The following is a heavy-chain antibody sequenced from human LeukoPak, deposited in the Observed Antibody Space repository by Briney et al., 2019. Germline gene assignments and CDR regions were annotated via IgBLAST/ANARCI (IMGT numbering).Heavy chain of an antibody. J-gene: IGHJ4*02. D-gene: IGHD3-22*01. CDR1: GFTFSSYG. CDR2: ISYDGSNK. CDR3: AKDLDYYDSSGYPED. Sequence: PGRSLRLSCAASGFTFSSYGMHWVRQAPGKGLEWVAVISYDGSNKYYADSVKGRFTISRDNSKNTLYLQMNSLRAEDTAVYYCAKDLDYYDSSGYPEDWGQGTLVTASS. V-gene: IGHV3-30*18.